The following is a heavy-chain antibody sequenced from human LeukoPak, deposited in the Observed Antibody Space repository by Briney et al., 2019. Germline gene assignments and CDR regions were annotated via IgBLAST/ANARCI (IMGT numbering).Heavy chain of an antibody. Sequence: PSETLSLTCTVSGGSISSGSYYWSWIRQPAGKGLEWIGRIYTSGSTNYNPSLKSRVTMSVDTSKNQFSLKLSSVTAADTAVYYCARDGDDILTGYYHCWGQGTLVTVSS. V-gene: IGHV4-61*02. J-gene: IGHJ4*02. CDR1: GGSISSGSYY. CDR3: ARDGDDILTGYYHC. CDR2: IYTSGST. D-gene: IGHD3-9*01.